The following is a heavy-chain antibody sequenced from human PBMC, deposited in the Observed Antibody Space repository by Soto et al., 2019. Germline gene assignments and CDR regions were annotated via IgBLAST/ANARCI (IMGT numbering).Heavy chain of an antibody. CDR3: ARTPFDDYIWGSYRFNYFDY. D-gene: IGHD3-16*02. CDR2: MNPNSGNT. J-gene: IGHJ4*02. Sequence: ASVKVSCKASGYTFTIYYINWVRQATGQGLEWMGWMNPNSGNTGYAQKFQGRVTMTTDTSTSTAYMELRSLRSEDTAVYYCARTPFDDYIWGSYRFNYFDYWGQGTLVTVSS. CDR1: GYTFTIYY. V-gene: IGHV1-8*01.